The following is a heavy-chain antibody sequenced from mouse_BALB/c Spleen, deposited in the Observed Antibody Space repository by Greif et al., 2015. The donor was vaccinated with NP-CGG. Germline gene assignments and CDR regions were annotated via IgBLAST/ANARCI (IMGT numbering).Heavy chain of an antibody. J-gene: IGHJ1*01. D-gene: IGHD2-3*01. Sequence: EVQLQESGGGLVKPGGSLKISCAASGFAFSSYDTSWVRQTPEKRLEWVAYISSGGGSTYYPDTVKGRFTISRDNAKXPLFLQMSSLKSEDPAIYYCASRIYDGYLYWYFDVWGAGTTVTVSS. CDR2: ISSGGGST. CDR1: GFAFSSYD. CDR3: ASRIYDGYLYWYFDV. V-gene: IGHV5-12-1*01.